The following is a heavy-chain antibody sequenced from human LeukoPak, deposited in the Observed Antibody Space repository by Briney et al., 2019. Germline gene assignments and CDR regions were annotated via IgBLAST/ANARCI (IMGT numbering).Heavy chain of an antibody. CDR2: ITGSSSAI. CDR3: AKAEGSP. V-gene: IGHV3-48*01. CDR1: GFTFSSYS. J-gene: IGHJ5*02. Sequence: PGGSLRLSCAASGFTFSSYSMYWVRQAPGQGLEWVSYITGSSSAIYYADSVKGRFTISRDNSKNTLYLQMNSLRAEDTAVYYCAKAEGSPWGQGTLVTVSS.